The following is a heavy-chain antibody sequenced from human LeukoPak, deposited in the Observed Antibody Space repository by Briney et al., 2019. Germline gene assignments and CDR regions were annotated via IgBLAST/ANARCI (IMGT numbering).Heavy chain of an antibody. J-gene: IGHJ4*02. V-gene: IGHV3-23*01. CDR2: ISGSGGST. Sequence: GASLRLSCAASGFTFSSYAMSWVRQAPGKGLEWVSAISGSGGSTYYADSVKGRFAISRDNSKNTLYLQMNSLRAEDTAVYYCAKGSDDYRDYRVSGPDYWGQGTLVTVSS. D-gene: IGHD4-17*01. CDR3: AKGSDDYRDYRVSGPDY. CDR1: GFTFSSYA.